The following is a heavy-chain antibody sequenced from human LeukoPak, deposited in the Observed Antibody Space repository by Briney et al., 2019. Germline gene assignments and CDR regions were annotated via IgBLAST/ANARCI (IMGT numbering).Heavy chain of an antibody. V-gene: IGHV4-59*01. CDR3: ARVYLSRFDY. D-gene: IGHD3-3*02. J-gene: IGHJ4*02. CDR2: IFYTGST. Sequence: SETLSLTCTVSGGSISSYYWSWIRQPPGRGLEWIGYIFYTGSTNYNPSLKSRVTISVDTSKNQFSLKLRSVTAADTAVYYCARVYLSRFDYWGQGTLITVSS. CDR1: GGSISSYY.